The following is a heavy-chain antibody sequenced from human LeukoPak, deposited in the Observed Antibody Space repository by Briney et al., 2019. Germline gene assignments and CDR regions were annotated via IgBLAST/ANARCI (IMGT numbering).Heavy chain of an antibody. CDR1: GGTFSSYA. Sequence: ASVKVSCKASGGTFSSYAISWVRQAPGQGLEWMGRIIPILGIANYAQKFQGRVTITADKSTSTAYMELSSLRSEDTAVYYCASGTGYYDSSGYPGVYWGQGTLVTVSS. CDR3: ASGTGYYDSSGYPGVY. CDR2: IIPILGIA. J-gene: IGHJ4*02. V-gene: IGHV1-69*04. D-gene: IGHD3-22*01.